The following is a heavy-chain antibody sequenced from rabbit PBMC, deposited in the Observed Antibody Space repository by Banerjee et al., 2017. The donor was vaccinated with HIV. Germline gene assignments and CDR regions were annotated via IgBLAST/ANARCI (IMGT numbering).Heavy chain of an antibody. Sequence: QSLEESGGDLVKPEGSLTLTCTASGFSFSVGYYMCWVRQVPGKGLEWIACIDGGSSGFPYYANWAKGRFTISKTSATTVTLQMTSLTAADTATYFCARDQIYTYGYAGYAYALTRLALWGQGTLVTVS. V-gene: IGHV1S40*01. CDR1: GFSFSVGYY. J-gene: IGHJ3*01. CDR3: ARDQIYTYGYAGYAYALTRLAL. D-gene: IGHD6-1*01. CDR2: IDGGSSGFP.